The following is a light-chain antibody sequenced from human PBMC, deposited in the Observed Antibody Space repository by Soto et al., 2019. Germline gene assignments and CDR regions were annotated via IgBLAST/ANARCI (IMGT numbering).Light chain of an antibody. J-gene: IGKJ1*01. Sequence: DIQMTHSPSSLSASVGDRVTITCRASQVISNYLAWYQQKAGKVPKLLIYAASPLQSGVPSRFSGSGSGTDFPLTISSLQLEDAATYYCQKYNSAPTFGPGTKVEIK. CDR2: AAS. CDR1: QVISNY. CDR3: QKYNSAPT. V-gene: IGKV1-27*01.